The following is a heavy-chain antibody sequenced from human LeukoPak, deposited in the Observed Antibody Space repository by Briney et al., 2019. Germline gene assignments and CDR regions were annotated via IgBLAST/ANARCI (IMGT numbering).Heavy chain of an antibody. CDR1: GFTFSSYW. J-gene: IGHJ4*02. V-gene: IGHV3-7*01. CDR3: ARGSTMIVVALNY. CDR2: IKQDGSEK. D-gene: IGHD3-22*01. Sequence: GGSLRLSCAASGFTFSSYWMSWVRQAPGKGLEWVANIKQDGSEKYYVDSVKGRFTISRDNAKNSLYLQMNSLRAEDTAVYYCARGSTMIVVALNYWGQRTLVTVSS.